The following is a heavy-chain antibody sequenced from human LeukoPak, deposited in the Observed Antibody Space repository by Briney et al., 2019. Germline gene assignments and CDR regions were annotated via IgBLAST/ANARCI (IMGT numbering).Heavy chain of an antibody. Sequence: ASVKVSCKASGYTFTSYGISWVRPAPGQGLAWMGWISAYNGNTNYAQKLQGRVTMTTDTSTSTAYMELRSLRSDDTAVYYCARDYYGDFYFDYWGQGTLVTVSS. CDR2: ISAYNGNT. J-gene: IGHJ4*02. D-gene: IGHD4-17*01. CDR1: GYTFTSYG. CDR3: ARDYYGDFYFDY. V-gene: IGHV1-18*01.